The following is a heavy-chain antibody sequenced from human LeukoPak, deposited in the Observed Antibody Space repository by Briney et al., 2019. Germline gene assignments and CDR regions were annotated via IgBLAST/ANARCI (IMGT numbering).Heavy chain of an antibody. CDR2: INSDGSST. CDR1: GFTFSSYW. Sequence: GGSLRLSCAASGFTFSSYWMHWVRQAPGKGLVWVSRINSDGSSTSYADSVKGRFTISRDNAKNTLYLQMNSLRAEDTAVYYCARDLGPEYYDFWIEDYGMDVWGQGTTVTVSS. V-gene: IGHV3-74*01. CDR3: ARDLGPEYYDFWIEDYGMDV. J-gene: IGHJ6*02. D-gene: IGHD3-3*01.